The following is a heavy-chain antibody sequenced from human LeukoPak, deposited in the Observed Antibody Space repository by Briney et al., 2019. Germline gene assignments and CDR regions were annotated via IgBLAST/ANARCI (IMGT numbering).Heavy chain of an antibody. CDR2: IYPSDSDV. D-gene: IGHD2-15*01. CDR3: ARQEYCSGGSCYTWFDP. V-gene: IGHV5-51*01. J-gene: IGHJ5*02. Sequence: GESLKISCKGSGYRFTNFWIAWVRQMPGKGLEWMGIIYPSDSDVRYSPAFQGQVTISADKSINTAYLQWSSLRASDTALYYCARQEYCSGGSCYTWFDPWGQGTLVTVSS. CDR1: GYRFTNFW.